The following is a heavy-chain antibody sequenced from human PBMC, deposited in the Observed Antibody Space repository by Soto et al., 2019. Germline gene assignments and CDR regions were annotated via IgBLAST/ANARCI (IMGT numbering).Heavy chain of an antibody. V-gene: IGHV2-5*01. CDR2: IYWTDDK. D-gene: IGHD3-10*01. Sequence: SVVAVSLRRIGVAWIRQPPEKALEWLAVIYWTDDKRYSPSLKSRLTINKDTSKNQVVLTMTDMDPVDTATYYCAHRKSSYYGSENTYYYGMDVWGQGTTVTVSS. CDR1: VVAVSLRRIG. J-gene: IGHJ6*02. CDR3: AHRKSSYYGSENTYYYGMDV.